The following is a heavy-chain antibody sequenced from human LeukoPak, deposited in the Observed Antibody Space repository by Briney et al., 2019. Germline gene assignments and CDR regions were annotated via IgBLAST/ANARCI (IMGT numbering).Heavy chain of an antibody. D-gene: IGHD2-15*01. V-gene: IGHV1-2*02. Sequence: ASVKVSCKASGYTFTGYYMHWVRQAPGQGLEWMGWINPNSGGTNYAQKFQGRVTVTRDTSISTAYMELSRLRSDDTAVYYCARDLPDCSGGSCYSEFYFDCWGQGTLVTVSS. J-gene: IGHJ4*02. CDR1: GYTFTGYY. CDR2: INPNSGGT. CDR3: ARDLPDCSGGSCYSEFYFDC.